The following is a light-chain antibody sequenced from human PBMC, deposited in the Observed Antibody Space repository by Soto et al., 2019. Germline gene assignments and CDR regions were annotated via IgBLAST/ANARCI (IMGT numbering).Light chain of an antibody. CDR2: DDN. CDR1: NIGSTS. V-gene: IGLV3-21*02. Sequence: SYELTQPPSVSVAPGQTARMTCGGNNIGSTSVHWYKQSPGQAPVLVVYDDNDRPSGIPERFSGFNSENTATLTITRVEAGDEADYYCQVWNISTDHYVFGTGTKVTVL. CDR3: QVWNISTDHYV. J-gene: IGLJ1*01.